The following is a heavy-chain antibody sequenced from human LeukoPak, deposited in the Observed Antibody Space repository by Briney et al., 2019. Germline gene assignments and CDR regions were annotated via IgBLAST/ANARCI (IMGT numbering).Heavy chain of an antibody. Sequence: GKSLRLSCAASGFTFRSYAIHWVRQAPGKGLEWVAFISWDGTIKYYADSVKGRFSISRDNSKNTLSLQMNSLRGEDTAVYYCARDTNYDFWSGSNYFDYWGQGTLVTVSS. D-gene: IGHD3-3*01. CDR3: ARDTNYDFWSGSNYFDY. CDR2: ISWDGTIK. J-gene: IGHJ4*02. V-gene: IGHV3-30-3*01. CDR1: GFTFRSYA.